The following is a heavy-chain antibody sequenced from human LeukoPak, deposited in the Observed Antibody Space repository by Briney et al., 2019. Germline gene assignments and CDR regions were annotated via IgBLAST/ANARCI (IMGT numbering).Heavy chain of an antibody. D-gene: IGHD3-22*01. Sequence: SETLSLTCTVPGGSISSYYWSWIRQPPGKGLEWIGYIYYSGSTNYNPSLKSRVTISVDTSKNQFSLKLSSVTAADTAVYYCAGTYYYDSSGYYHYSLWGQGTLVTVSS. CDR2: IYYSGST. CDR1: GGSISSYY. CDR3: AGTYYYDSSGYYHYSL. V-gene: IGHV4-59*01. J-gene: IGHJ4*02.